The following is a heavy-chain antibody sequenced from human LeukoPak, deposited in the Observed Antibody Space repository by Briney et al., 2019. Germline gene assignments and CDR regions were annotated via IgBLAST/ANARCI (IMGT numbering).Heavy chain of an antibody. CDR1: GYTFTSNF. CDR3: ARGYCSSASCSPGAY. J-gene: IGHJ4*02. CDR2: INPIGGDT. D-gene: IGHD2-2*01. V-gene: IGHV1-46*03. Sequence: ASVKVSCKASGYTFTSNFMYWVRQAPGQGLEWMGPINPIGGDTNYAQKFQGRVTMTRDTSTSTVYMELSSLRSEDTALYYCARGYCSSASCSPGAYWGQGTLVTVSS.